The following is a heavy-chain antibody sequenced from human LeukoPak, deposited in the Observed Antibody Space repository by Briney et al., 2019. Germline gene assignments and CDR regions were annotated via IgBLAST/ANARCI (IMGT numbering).Heavy chain of an antibody. D-gene: IGHD4-17*01. V-gene: IGHV1-24*01. CDR2: FDPEDGET. J-gene: IGHJ4*02. Sequence: ASVKVSCKVSGYTLTELSMHWVRQAPGKGLEWMGGFDPEDGETIYAQKFQGRVTMTEDTSTDTAYMELSSLRSEDTAVYYCARGNGDYVLFDYWGQGTLVTVSS. CDR3: ARGNGDYVLFDY. CDR1: GYTLTELS.